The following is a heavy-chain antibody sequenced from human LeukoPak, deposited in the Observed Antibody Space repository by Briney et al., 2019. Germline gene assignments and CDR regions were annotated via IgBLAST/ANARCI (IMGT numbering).Heavy chain of an antibody. J-gene: IGHJ4*02. CDR1: GFTFSNYW. Sequence: GGSLTLSCADSGFTFSNYWMSWVRQAPGKGLEWVASMKGDGSEKYYVDSVKGRFSISRDNTKNSLYLQMNSLRAEDTAVYYCARAPGSYFDYWGQGTLITVSS. V-gene: IGHV3-7*01. CDR3: ARAPGSYFDY. D-gene: IGHD1-26*01. CDR2: MKGDGSEK.